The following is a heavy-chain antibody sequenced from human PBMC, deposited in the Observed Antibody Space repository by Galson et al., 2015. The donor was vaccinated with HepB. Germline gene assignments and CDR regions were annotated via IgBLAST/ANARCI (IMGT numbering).Heavy chain of an antibody. Sequence: SVKVSCKASGYTFTGYYMHWVRQAPGQGLEWMGRINPNSGGTNYAQKFQGRVTMTRDTSISTAYVELSRLRPDDTVVYYCAREAWWYYDSSGSSGAFDIWGQGTMVTVSS. J-gene: IGHJ3*02. CDR1: GYTFTGYY. CDR2: INPNSGGT. CDR3: AREAWWYYDSSGSSGAFDI. V-gene: IGHV1-2*05. D-gene: IGHD3-22*01.